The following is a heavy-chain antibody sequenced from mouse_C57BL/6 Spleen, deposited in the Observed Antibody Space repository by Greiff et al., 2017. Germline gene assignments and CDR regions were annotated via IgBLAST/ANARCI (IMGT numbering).Heavy chain of an antibody. CDR2: ISSGGDYI. V-gene: IGHV5-9-1*02. Sequence: EVMLVESGEGLVKPGGSLKLSCAASGFTFSSYAMSWVRQTPEKRLEWVAYISSGGDYIYYAATVKGRFTISRDNARNTLYLQMSSLKSEDTAMYYCTSLIYDGYYGGVFYAMDYWGQGTSVTVSS. CDR1: GFTFSSYA. J-gene: IGHJ4*01. CDR3: TSLIYDGYYGGVFYAMDY. D-gene: IGHD2-3*01.